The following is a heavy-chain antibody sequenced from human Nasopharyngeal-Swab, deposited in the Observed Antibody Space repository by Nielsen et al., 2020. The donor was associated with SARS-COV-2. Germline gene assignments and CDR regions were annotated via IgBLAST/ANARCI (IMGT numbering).Heavy chain of an antibody. J-gene: IGHJ6*03. CDR2: IYPGASET. V-gene: IGHV5-51*01. Sequence: GESLKISCGGSGYTFFISWIAWVRQLPWKGLEWMCMIYPGASETRYCPIFQGQVTISADKSSNTAYLQWSSLRASDTATYYCARLVRGYSFYYMDVWGKGTTVTVSS. CDR3: ARLVRGYSFYYMDV. CDR1: GYTFFISW. D-gene: IGHD5-18*01.